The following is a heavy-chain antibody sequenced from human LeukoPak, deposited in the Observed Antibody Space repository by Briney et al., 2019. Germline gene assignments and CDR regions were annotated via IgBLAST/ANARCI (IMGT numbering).Heavy chain of an antibody. D-gene: IGHD1-1*01. Sequence: SETLSLTSTVSGGSISSYYWSWIRQPPGKGLEWIGYIYYSGSTNYNPSLKSRVTISVDTSKNQFSLKLSSVTAADTAVYYCARHMGLGYTYFYPCFDYWGQGTLVTVSS. V-gene: IGHV4-59*08. CDR1: GGSISSYY. CDR3: ARHMGLGYTYFYPCFDY. J-gene: IGHJ4*01. CDR2: IYYSGST.